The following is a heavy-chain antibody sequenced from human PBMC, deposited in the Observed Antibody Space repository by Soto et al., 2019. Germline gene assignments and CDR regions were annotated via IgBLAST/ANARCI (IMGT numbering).Heavy chain of an antibody. Sequence: CGTPALTYTVSGGCSSRCYWTCFRQPPGKGLGWIGYIYYSGSTNYNPSLKSRVTISVDTSKNQFSLKLSSVTAADTAVYYCAREVVGATVGWLDPWGQGTLVT. V-gene: IGHV4-59*01. CDR2: IYYSGST. J-gene: IGHJ5*02. D-gene: IGHD1-26*01. CDR3: AREVVGATVGWLDP. CDR1: GGCSSRCY.